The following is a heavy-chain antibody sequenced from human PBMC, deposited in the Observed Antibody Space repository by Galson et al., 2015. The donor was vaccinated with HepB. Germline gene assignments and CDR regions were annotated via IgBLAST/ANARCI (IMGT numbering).Heavy chain of an antibody. V-gene: IGHV3-30*18. D-gene: IGHD3-3*01. J-gene: IGHJ6*02. Sequence: SLRLSCAASGFNFRNYGMYWVRQAPGKGLEWVAVIAYDGSKRYYRDSVKGRFTISRDNPKNTLYLDMNSLRPEDTALYYCAKVDTIYGVDSFYGMHVWGQGSTVIVSS. CDR2: IAYDGSKR. CDR3: AKVDTIYGVDSFYGMHV. CDR1: GFNFRNYG.